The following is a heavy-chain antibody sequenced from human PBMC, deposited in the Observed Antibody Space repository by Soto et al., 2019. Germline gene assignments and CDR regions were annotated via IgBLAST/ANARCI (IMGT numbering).Heavy chain of an antibody. CDR1: GGSFSGYY. CDR3: ASPGSDYYYYGMDV. Sequence: PSETLSLTCAVYGGSFSGYYWSWIRQPPGKGLEWIGEINHSGSTNYNPSHKSRITIKVDTSKNQFSLKLSSVTAADTAVYYCASPGSDYYYYGMDVWGQGTTVT. D-gene: IGHD3-10*01. V-gene: IGHV4-34*01. J-gene: IGHJ6*02. CDR2: INHSGST.